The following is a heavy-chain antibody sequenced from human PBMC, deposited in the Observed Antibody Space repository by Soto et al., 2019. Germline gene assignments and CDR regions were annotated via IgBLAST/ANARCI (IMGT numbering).Heavy chain of an antibody. Sequence: QVPLVQSGAEVKKPGASVKVSCKASGYTFTSYAMHWVRQAPGQRLKWMGWINAGNGNTKYSQKFQGRVTITRDKSASTAYMELSSLRSEDTAVYYCARDYGDYERFDYWGQGTLVTVSS. V-gene: IGHV1-3*01. J-gene: IGHJ4*02. CDR1: GYTFTSYA. D-gene: IGHD4-17*01. CDR2: INAGNGNT. CDR3: ARDYGDYERFDY.